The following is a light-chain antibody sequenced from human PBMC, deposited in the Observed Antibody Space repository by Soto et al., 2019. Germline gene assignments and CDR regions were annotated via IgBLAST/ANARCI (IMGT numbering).Light chain of an antibody. CDR2: GAS. Sequence: EIVLTQSPDTLSVSPGERVTLSCRASQSVSSNYLAWYQQRPGQAPRLLIFGASYRATGIPDRFSGSGSGTDFTLTISRLEPEDFAVYYCQQYSSSPPEFTFGPGTKVDSK. V-gene: IGKV3-20*01. J-gene: IGKJ3*01. CDR3: QQYSSSPPEFT. CDR1: QSVSSNY.